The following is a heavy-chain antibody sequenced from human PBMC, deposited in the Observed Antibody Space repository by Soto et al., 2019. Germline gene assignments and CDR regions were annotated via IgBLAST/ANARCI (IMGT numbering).Heavy chain of an antibody. J-gene: IGHJ6*02. V-gene: IGHV5-51*01. CDR3: ARTSAAGKYYYGMDV. Sequence: GKSLKISCKGSGYSFTSYWIGWERQMRGKGLEWMGIIYPGDSDTRYSPSFQGQVTISADKSISTAYLQWSSLKASDTAMYYCARTSAAGKYYYGMDVWGQGTTVTVSS. CDR1: GYSFTSYW. CDR2: IYPGDSDT. D-gene: IGHD6-13*01.